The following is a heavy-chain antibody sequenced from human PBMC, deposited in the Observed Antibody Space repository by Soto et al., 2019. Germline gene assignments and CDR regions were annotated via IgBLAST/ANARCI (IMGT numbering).Heavy chain of an antibody. CDR3: ARRKHYDNLTYYDNDAFDI. V-gene: IGHV5-10-1*01. Sequence: GESLKISCKGSGYSFTTYWISWVRQTPGKGLEWLGRIDPSDSYAKYSPSFQGHVTISADKSSSTAYLQWSSLKASDTAMYYCARRKHYDNLTYYDNDAFDIWGQGTLVTVSS. J-gene: IGHJ3*02. CDR1: GYSFTTYW. CDR2: IDPSDSYA. D-gene: IGHD3-9*01.